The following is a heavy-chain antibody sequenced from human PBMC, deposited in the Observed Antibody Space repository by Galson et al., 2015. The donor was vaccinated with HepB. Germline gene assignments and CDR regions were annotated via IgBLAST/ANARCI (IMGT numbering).Heavy chain of an antibody. CDR3: ARTYGDYKSPPWA. Sequence: SVKVSCKASGYTFTGYYMHWVRQAPGQGLEWMGWINPNSGGTNYAQKFQGRVTMTRDTSISTAYMELSRLRSDDTAVYYCARTYGDYKSPPWAWGQGTLVTVSS. V-gene: IGHV1-2*02. D-gene: IGHD4-17*01. CDR2: INPNSGGT. CDR1: GYTFTGYY. J-gene: IGHJ5*02.